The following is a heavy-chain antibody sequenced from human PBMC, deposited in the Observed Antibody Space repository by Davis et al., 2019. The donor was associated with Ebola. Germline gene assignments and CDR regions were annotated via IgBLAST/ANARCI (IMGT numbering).Heavy chain of an antibody. CDR1: GGSISSYY. J-gene: IGHJ4*02. CDR3: ARSEPGGRFDY. CDR2: IYTSGST. D-gene: IGHD3-16*01. V-gene: IGHV4-4*07. Sequence: PGGSLRLSCTVSGGSISSYYWSWIRQPAGKGLEWIGRIYTSGSTNYNPSLKSRVTMSVDTSKNQFSLQLNSVTPEDTAVYYCARSEPGGRFDYWGQGTLVTVSS.